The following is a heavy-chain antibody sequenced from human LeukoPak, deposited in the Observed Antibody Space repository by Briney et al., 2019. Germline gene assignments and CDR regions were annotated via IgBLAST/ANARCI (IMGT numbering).Heavy chain of an antibody. CDR1: GGSFSGYY. D-gene: IGHD6-13*01. J-gene: IGHJ5*02. Sequence: PSETLSLTCAVYGGSFSGYYWSWIRQPPGKGLEWIGEINHSGSTNYNPSLKSRVTISVDTSKNQLSLKLSSVTAADTAVYYCARLSIAAAVYNWFDPWGQGTLVTVSS. CDR2: INHSGST. CDR3: ARLSIAAAVYNWFDP. V-gene: IGHV4-34*01.